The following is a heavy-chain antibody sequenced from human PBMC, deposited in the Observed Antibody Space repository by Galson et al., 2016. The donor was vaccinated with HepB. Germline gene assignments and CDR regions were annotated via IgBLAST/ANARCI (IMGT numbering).Heavy chain of an antibody. CDR2: VCARGTDGSVCNSGTT. J-gene: IGHJ5*01. CDR3: ARGGGSSKWFDS. D-gene: IGHD6-6*01. V-gene: IGHV4-59*02. CDR1: GASVSHDY. Sequence: ETLSLTCLVSGASVSHDYWSWIRQAPGTGLEWVGFVCARGTDGSVCNSGTTNYSPSLASRLTMSIDTSKNLLSLKLTSVTAADTAVYYCARGGGSSKWFDSWGLGIPVTVSS.